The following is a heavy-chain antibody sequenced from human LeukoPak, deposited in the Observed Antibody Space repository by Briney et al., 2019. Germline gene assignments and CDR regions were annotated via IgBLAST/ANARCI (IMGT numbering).Heavy chain of an antibody. Sequence: ASVKVSCKASGYTFTSYDINWVRQVTGQGLEWMGWMNPNSGNTGYAQKFQGRVTMTRNTSISTAYMELSSLRSEDTAVYYCPRANMVLRYYYYGMDVWGQGTTVTVSS. J-gene: IGHJ6*02. CDR2: MNPNSGNT. CDR3: PRANMVLRYYYYGMDV. D-gene: IGHD3-10*01. V-gene: IGHV1-8*01. CDR1: GYTFTSYD.